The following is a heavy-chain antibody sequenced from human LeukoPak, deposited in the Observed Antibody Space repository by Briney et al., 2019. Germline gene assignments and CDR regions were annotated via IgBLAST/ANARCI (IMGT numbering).Heavy chain of an antibody. CDR3: AKQPFGVVIFWFDP. D-gene: IGHD3-3*01. J-gene: IGHJ5*02. CDR1: GFTFSSYG. CDR2: ISGSGGST. Sequence: GGSLRLSCAASGFTFSSYGMHWVRQAPGKGLEWVSAISGSGGSTYYADSVKGRFTISRDNSKNTLYLQMNSLRAEDTAVYYCAKQPFGVVIFWFDPWGQGTLVTVSS. V-gene: IGHV3-23*01.